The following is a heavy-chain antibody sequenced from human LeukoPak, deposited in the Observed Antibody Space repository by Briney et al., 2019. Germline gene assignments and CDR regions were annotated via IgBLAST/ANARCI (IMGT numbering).Heavy chain of an antibody. CDR1: AGSIRSSSW. D-gene: IGHD3-10*01. Sequence: SETLSLTCSVSAGSIRSSSWWSWVRQSPVKGLEWIGEIYLYGTTNYNPSLKSRVTMSVDRSKNQFSLKLSSVTAADTAVYYCASHYGSGSYYKDDAFDIWGQGTMVTVSS. CDR3: ASHYGSGSYYKDDAFDI. J-gene: IGHJ3*02. V-gene: IGHV4-4*02. CDR2: IYLYGTT.